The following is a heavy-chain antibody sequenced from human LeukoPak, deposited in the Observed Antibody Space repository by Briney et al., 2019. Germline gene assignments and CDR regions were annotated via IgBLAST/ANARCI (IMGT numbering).Heavy chain of an antibody. D-gene: IGHD5-12*01. CDR2: IIPIFGTA. V-gene: IGHV1-69*13. Sequence: VASVTVSCKDSVGSFSSYAISWVRQAPGQGLEWVGGIIPIFGTANYAQKFQGRVTLTADESTSTAYMELSSLRSEDTAVYYCASHFVDIVATGEYYFDYRGQGTLVTVSS. CDR3: ASHFVDIVATGEYYFDY. CDR1: VGSFSSYA. J-gene: IGHJ4*02.